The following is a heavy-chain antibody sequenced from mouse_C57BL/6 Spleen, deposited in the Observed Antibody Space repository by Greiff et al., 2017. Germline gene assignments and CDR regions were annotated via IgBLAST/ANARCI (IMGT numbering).Heavy chain of an antibody. V-gene: IGHV1-53*01. CDR3: ARRDYYGNYWYFDV. D-gene: IGHD2-1*01. CDR2: INPCNGGT. CDR1: GYTFTSYW. Sequence: QVQLQQPGTELVKPGASVKLSCKASGYTFTSYWMHWVKQRPGQGLEWIGNINPCNGGTNYNEKFKSKATLTVDTSSSTAYMQLSSLTSEDSAVYDCARRDYYGNYWYFDVWGTGTTVTVSS. J-gene: IGHJ1*03.